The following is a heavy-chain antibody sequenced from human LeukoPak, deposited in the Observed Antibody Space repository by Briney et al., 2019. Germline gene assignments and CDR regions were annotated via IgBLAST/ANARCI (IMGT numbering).Heavy chain of an antibody. V-gene: IGHV4-39*07. CDR1: GGSISSSSYY. D-gene: IGHD3-22*01. CDR3: ARQYYYDSSGYSFDY. Sequence: SETLSLTCTVSGGSISSSSYYWGWIRRPPGKGLEWIGSIYYSGSTYYNPSLKSRVTISVDTSKNQFSLKLSSVTAADTAVYYCARQYYYDSSGYSFDYWGQGTLVTVSS. J-gene: IGHJ4*02. CDR2: IYYSGST.